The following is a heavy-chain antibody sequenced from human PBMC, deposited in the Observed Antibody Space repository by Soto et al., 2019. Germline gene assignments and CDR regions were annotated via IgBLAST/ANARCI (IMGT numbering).Heavy chain of an antibody. D-gene: IGHD3-10*01. CDR1: GFTFTTAW. CDR3: TTDQLGYYGSGSYYNVIYWFDP. V-gene: IGHV3-15*07. J-gene: IGHJ5*02. CDR2: IKSKTDGGTP. Sequence: PGGSLRLSCAASGFTFTTAWINWVRQAPGKGLEWVGRIKSKTDGGTPDFAAPVRGRFAISRDDSKSMVYLQMNSLKTEDTAVNYCTTDQLGYYGSGSYYNVIYWFDPWGQGTLVTVSS.